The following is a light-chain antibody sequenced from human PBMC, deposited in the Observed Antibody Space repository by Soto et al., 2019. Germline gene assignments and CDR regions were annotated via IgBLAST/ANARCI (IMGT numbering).Light chain of an antibody. J-gene: IGKJ1*01. CDR2: GTS. CDR1: QTVTSIF. Sequence: EIVMTQSPATLSVSPGERATLSCRSSQTVTSIFLAWYQLRPGRAPRXXIFGTSSRATGVPDRFSGSGSGTDLTITISRLEPDDFEVYDCQQYETSPRTFGQGTKVDIK. CDR3: QQYETSPRT. V-gene: IGKV3-20*01.